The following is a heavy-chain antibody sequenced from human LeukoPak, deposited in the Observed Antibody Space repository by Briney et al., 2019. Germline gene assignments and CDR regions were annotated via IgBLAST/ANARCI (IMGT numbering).Heavy chain of an antibody. V-gene: IGHV7-4-1*02. CDR1: GYTFTSYA. CDR3: ARDGEDVELWPLDY. Sequence: GASVKVSCKASGYTFTSYAMNWVRQAPGQGLEWMGWINTNTGNPTYAQGFTGRFVFSLDASVSTAYLQISSLKAEDTAVYYCARDGEDVELWPLDYWGQGTLVTVSS. D-gene: IGHD5-18*01. CDR2: INTNTGNP. J-gene: IGHJ4*02.